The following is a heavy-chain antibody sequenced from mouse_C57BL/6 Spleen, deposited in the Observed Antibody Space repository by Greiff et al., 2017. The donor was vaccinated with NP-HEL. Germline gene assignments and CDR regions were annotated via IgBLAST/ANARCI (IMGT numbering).Heavy chain of an antibody. CDR3: AREDYYGSSYVNWYFDV. D-gene: IGHD1-1*01. CDR2: IYPRSGNT. Sequence: QVQLQQSGAELARPGASVKLSCKASGYTFTSYGISWVKQRTGQGLEWIGEIYPRSGNTYYNEKFKGKATLTADKSSSTAYMELRSLTSEDSAVYFCAREDYYGSSYVNWYFDVWGTGTTVTVSS. V-gene: IGHV1-81*01. J-gene: IGHJ1*03. CDR1: GYTFTSYG.